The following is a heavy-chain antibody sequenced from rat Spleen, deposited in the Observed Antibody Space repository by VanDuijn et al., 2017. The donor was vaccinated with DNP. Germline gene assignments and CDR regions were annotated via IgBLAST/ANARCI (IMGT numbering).Heavy chain of an antibody. CDR3: ATYYYSGDAMDA. CDR1: GFTFSDYN. Sequence: EVQLVESGGGLVQPGRSLKLSCAASGFTFSDYNMAWVRQAPTKGLEWVASISTGGCNTYYRDSVKGRFTISRDNAKNTQYLQMDSLRSEDTATYYCATYYYSGDAMDAWGQGTSVTVSS. D-gene: IGHD1-1*01. V-gene: IGHV5S23*01. J-gene: IGHJ4*01. CDR2: ISTGGCNT.